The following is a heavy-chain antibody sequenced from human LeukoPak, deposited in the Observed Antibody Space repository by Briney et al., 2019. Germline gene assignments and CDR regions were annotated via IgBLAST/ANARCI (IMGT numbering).Heavy chain of an antibody. CDR2: INPNSGGT. V-gene: IGHV1-2*02. D-gene: IGHD3-10*01. Sequence: ASVKVSCKASGYTFTGYYMHWVRQAPGQGLEWMGWINPNSGGTNYAQKFQGRVTMTRDTSISTAYMELSRLRSDDTAVYYCARYYYSSGSVNWFDPWGQGTLVTVSS. CDR3: ARYYYSSGSVNWFDP. J-gene: IGHJ5*02. CDR1: GYTFTGYY.